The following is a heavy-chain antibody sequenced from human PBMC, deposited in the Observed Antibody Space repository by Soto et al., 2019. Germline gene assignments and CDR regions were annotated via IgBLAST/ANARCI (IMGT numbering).Heavy chain of an antibody. CDR1: GFTFVYYP. V-gene: IGHV3-21*06. Sequence: WGSLRLSCAASGFTFVYYPLRCVRRSPLKGLEWVSSISGVRDYIRYADSVKGRFAISRDNAKTSLYLQMNSLTAEDTAVYYCAREGVHNYTEYYFDYWGQGTLVTVSS. CDR2: ISGVRDYI. D-gene: IGHD3-10*01. CDR3: AREGVHNYTEYYFDY. J-gene: IGHJ4*02.